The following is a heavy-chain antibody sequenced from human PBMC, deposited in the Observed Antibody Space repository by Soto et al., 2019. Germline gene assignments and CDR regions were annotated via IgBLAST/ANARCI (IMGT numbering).Heavy chain of an antibody. Sequence: SETLSLTCTVSGGSISSSSYYWGWIRQPPGKGLEWIGSIYYSGSTYYNPSLKSRVTISVDTSKNQFSLKLSSVTAADTAVYYCARVVLGLYYGMDVWDQGTTVTVSS. D-gene: IGHD1-26*01. V-gene: IGHV4-39*01. CDR1: GGSISSSSYY. J-gene: IGHJ6*02. CDR3: ARVVLGLYYGMDV. CDR2: IYYSGST.